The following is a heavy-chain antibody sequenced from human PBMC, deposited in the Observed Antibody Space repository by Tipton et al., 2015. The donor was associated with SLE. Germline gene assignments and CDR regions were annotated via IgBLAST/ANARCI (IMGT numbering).Heavy chain of an antibody. V-gene: IGHV3-64*01. Sequence: SLRLSCAASGFTFSSYAMHWVRQAPGKGLEYVSAISSNGGSTYYANSVKGRFTISRDNSKNTLYLQMGSLRAEDMAVYYCARAPPLGPVFGLVIRGGALDYWGQGTLVTVSS. CDR3: ARAPPLGPVFGLVIRGGALDY. CDR1: GFTFSSYA. J-gene: IGHJ4*02. D-gene: IGHD3-3*01. CDR2: ISSNGGST.